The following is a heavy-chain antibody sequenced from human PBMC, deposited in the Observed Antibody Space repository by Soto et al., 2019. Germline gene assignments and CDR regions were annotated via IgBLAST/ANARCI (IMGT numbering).Heavy chain of an antibody. Sequence: GFLRLSCAASGFTFSSYALGWVRQGPGKGLEWVSAISGSGGSTYYADSVKGRFTISRDNSKNTPYLQMNSLRAEDTAVYYCAKGLGSTLGYYFDYWGQGTLVTVSS. D-gene: IGHD2-2*01. CDR3: AKGLGSTLGYYFDY. J-gene: IGHJ4*02. CDR2: ISGSGGST. CDR1: GFTFSSYA. V-gene: IGHV3-23*01.